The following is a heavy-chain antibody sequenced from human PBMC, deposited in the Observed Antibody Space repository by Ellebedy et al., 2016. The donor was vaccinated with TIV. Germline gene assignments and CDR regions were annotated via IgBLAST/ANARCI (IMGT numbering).Heavy chain of an antibody. CDR1: GFTFSSYD. J-gene: IGHJ4*02. Sequence: PGGSLRLSCAASGFTFSSYDMHWVRQAPGKGLEWVALISYDANNKYYADSVKGRFTISRDNSKNTLYLQMNTLGPEDTAGYYCAKVPVVFCNRPFCFYLDDWGQGTLVSVSS. D-gene: IGHD2/OR15-2a*01. CDR3: AKVPVVFCNRPFCFYLDD. CDR2: ISYDANNK. V-gene: IGHV3-30*18.